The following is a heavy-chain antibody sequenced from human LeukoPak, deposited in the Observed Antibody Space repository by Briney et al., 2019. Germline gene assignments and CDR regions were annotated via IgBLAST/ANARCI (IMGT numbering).Heavy chain of an antibody. V-gene: IGHV3-7*01. CDR2: IKQDGSEK. J-gene: IGHJ4*02. D-gene: IGHD3-22*01. CDR1: GFTFRNYG. Sequence: GGSLRLSCAASGFTFRNYGMSWVRQAPGKGLEWVANIKQDGSEKYYVDSVKGRFTISRDNAKNSLYLQMNSLRAEDTAVYYCARGLGSYYYDSSGYSPFDYWGQGTLVTVSS. CDR3: ARGLGSYYYDSSGYSPFDY.